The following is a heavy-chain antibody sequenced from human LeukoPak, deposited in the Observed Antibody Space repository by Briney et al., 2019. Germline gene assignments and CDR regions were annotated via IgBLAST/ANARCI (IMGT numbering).Heavy chain of an antibody. CDR3: ARGTVVPAAPKLYNWFDP. D-gene: IGHD2-2*01. CDR1: GGTFSSYA. CDR2: IIPIFGTA. Sequence: SVKVSCKSSGGTFSSYAISWVRQAPGQGLEWMGGIIPIFGTANYAQRFQGRVTITADESTSTAYMELSSLRSEDTAVYYCARGTVVPAAPKLYNWFDPWGQGTLVTVSS. V-gene: IGHV1-69*13. J-gene: IGHJ5*02.